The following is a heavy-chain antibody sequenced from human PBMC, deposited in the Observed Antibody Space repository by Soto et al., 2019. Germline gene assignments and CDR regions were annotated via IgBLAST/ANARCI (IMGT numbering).Heavy chain of an antibody. V-gene: IGHV4-39*01. Sequence: SETLSLTCSVSGDSINSNSYYWGWIRQPPGKGLERIGSIYYSGNTYYNPSLKTRVTISLDNSKSQFSLKLNSVTAADSAVYFCARLEGLATISYYFDYWGQGTLVTVSS. D-gene: IGHD3-9*01. J-gene: IGHJ4*02. CDR2: IYYSGNT. CDR1: GDSINSNSYY. CDR3: ARLEGLATISYYFDY.